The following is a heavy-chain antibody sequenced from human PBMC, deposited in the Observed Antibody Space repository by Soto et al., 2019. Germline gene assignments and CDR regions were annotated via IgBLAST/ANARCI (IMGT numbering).Heavy chain of an antibody. CDR1: GSSINSSCYY. V-gene: IGHV4-39*01. J-gene: IGHJ4*02. CDR2: MFYGVST. CDR3: ARLPSRHLVDY. D-gene: IGHD3-3*02. Sequence: XETLSLTCSVSGSSINSSCYYWGWIRQPPGKGLEWIGSMFYGVSTYYNPSLKSRVTVSVDTSKNQFSLNLRSVTAADTAVYSCARLPSRHLVDYWGQGTLVTVSS.